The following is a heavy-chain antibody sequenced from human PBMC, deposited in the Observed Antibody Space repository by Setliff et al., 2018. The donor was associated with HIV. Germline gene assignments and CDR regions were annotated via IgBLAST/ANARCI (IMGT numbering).Heavy chain of an antibody. V-gene: IGHV3-23*01. CDR3: AKDRGCSV. CDR1: RFTFSNYD. D-gene: IGHD2-15*01. J-gene: IGHJ4*02. CDR2: VSGSGGFT. Sequence: PGGSLRLSCAASRFTFSNYDMTWVRQAPGKGLEWVSGVSGSGGFTSYADSVKGRFTISRHNSKNTLYLHMNSLRAEDTAVYYCAKDRGCSVWGQGTLVTVSS.